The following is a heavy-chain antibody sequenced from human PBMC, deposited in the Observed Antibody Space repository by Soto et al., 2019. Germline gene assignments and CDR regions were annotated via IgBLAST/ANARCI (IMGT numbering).Heavy chain of an antibody. CDR3: ARDSDDSTGYYDY. Sequence: EVQLVVSGGGVVQPGGSMRLSCTASGFTFDDYSMTWVRQIPGKGLEWVSTTNWNGATTAYADSVRGRFTISRDNAKNSLYLQLDTVTAEDTAFYHCARDSDDSTGYYDYWGQGTLVTVSS. D-gene: IGHD4-4*01. CDR1: GFTFDDYS. CDR2: TNWNGATT. J-gene: IGHJ4*02. V-gene: IGHV3-20*01.